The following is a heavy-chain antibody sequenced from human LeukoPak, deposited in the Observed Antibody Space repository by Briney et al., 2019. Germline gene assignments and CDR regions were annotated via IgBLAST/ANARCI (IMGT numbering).Heavy chain of an antibody. CDR1: GYSISSGYY. Sequence: SETLSLTCTVSGYSISSGYYWGWIRQPPGKGLEWIGCLFHSGNTYYNPSLKSRVTVSVDTSKNQFSLKLGSVTAADTAVYYCARDGGAAMIIWRSWGWFDPWGQGILVTVSS. V-gene: IGHV4-38-2*02. CDR3: ARDGGAAMIIWRSWGWFDP. J-gene: IGHJ5*02. D-gene: IGHD5-12*01. CDR2: LFHSGNT.